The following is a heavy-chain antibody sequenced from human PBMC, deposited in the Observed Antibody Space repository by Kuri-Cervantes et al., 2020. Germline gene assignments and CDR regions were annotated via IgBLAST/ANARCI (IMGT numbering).Heavy chain of an antibody. J-gene: IGHJ4*02. CDR1: GFTLRSYG. CDR2: ISFDGSTQ. CDR3: ARDPIAATGRGGSFDY. D-gene: IGHD6-13*01. V-gene: IGHV3-30*03. Sequence: LSLTCAGSGFTLRSYGMHWVRQSPGKGLEWVAVISFDGSTQYYADSVKGRFAISRDNSKKTLYLQMDSLRVDDTAVYYCARDPIAATGRGGSFDYWGQGTPVTVSS.